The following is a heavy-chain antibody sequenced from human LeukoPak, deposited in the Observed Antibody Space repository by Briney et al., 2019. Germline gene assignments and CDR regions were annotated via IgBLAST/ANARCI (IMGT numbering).Heavy chain of an antibody. J-gene: IGHJ4*02. CDR1: GLTFSNYA. CDR3: AKDFPPHGGLDY. Sequence: GGSLRLSCAASGLTFSNYAMSWVRQAPGKGLEWVSVISASGGSTDYADSVKGRFTISRDNAKNTLYLQMNSLRAEDTAAYYCAKDFPPHGGLDYWGQGTLVTVS. V-gene: IGHV3-23*01. CDR2: ISASGGST. D-gene: IGHD4-23*01.